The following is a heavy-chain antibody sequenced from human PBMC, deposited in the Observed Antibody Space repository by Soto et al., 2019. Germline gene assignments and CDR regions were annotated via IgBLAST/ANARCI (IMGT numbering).Heavy chain of an antibody. J-gene: IGHJ4*02. CDR3: ASGWSIAAAVSPCQPFDY. D-gene: IGHD6-13*01. Sequence: QVQLVQSGAEVKKPGSSVKVSCKASGGTFSSYAISWVRQAPGQGLEWMGGIIPIFGTANYAQKFQGRVTITADESTSTAYMELSSLRSEDTAVYYCASGWSIAAAVSPCQPFDYWGQGTLVTVSS. V-gene: IGHV1-69*12. CDR2: IIPIFGTA. CDR1: GGTFSSYA.